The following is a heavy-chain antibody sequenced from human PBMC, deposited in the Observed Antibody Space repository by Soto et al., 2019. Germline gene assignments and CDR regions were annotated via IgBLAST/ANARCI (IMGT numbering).Heavy chain of an antibody. J-gene: IGHJ5*02. Sequence: EVQLVESGGGLVQPGGSLKLSCAASGFTFSGSAMHWVRQASGKGLEWVGRIRSKANSYATAYAASVKGRFTISRDDSKNTAYLQMNSLKTEDTAVYYCTRSHDDYGDRPLDWFDPWGQGTLVTVSS. D-gene: IGHD4-17*01. CDR3: TRSHDDYGDRPLDWFDP. V-gene: IGHV3-73*02. CDR2: IRSKANSYAT. CDR1: GFTFSGSA.